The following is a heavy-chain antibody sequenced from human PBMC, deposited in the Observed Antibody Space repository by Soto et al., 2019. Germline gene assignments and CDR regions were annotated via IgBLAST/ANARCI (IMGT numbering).Heavy chain of an antibody. J-gene: IGHJ5*02. V-gene: IGHV1-69*13. D-gene: IGHD3-10*01. CDR1: GGTFSSYA. CDR3: ARGGRVLPPWSWFDP. CDR2: IIPIFGTA. Sequence: ASVKVSCKASGGTFSSYAISWVRQAPGQGLEWMGGIIPIFGTANYAQKFQGRVTITADESTSTAYMELSSLRSEDTAVYYCARGGRVLPPWSWFDPWGQGTLVTVSS.